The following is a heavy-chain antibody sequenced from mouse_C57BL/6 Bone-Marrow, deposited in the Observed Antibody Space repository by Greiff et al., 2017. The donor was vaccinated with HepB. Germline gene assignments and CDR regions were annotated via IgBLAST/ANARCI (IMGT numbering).Heavy chain of an antibody. J-gene: IGHJ2*01. CDR2: IDPENGDT. CDR3: TPFSDGYYYFDY. D-gene: IGHD2-3*01. Sequence: EVQLQQSGAELVRPGASVKLSCTASGFNIKDDYMHWVKQRPEQGLEWIGWIDPENGDTEYASKFQGKATITADTSSNTAYLQLSSLTSEDTAVYFCTPFSDGYYYFDYWGPSTTLTLSS. V-gene: IGHV14-4*01. CDR1: GFNIKDDY.